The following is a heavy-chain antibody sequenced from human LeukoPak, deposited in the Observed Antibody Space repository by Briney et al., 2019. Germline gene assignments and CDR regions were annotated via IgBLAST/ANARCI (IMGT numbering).Heavy chain of an antibody. Sequence: PSETLSLTCTVSGGSVGSYYWSWIRQPPGKGLEWIGYIYYSGHTTYNSSLKSRVTISVDTSKNQFSLKLSSVTAADTAVYYCARAGSYFYYGMDVWGQGTTVTVSS. CDR1: GGSVGSYY. CDR2: IYYSGHT. V-gene: IGHV4-59*02. CDR3: ARAGSYFYYGMDV. J-gene: IGHJ6*02.